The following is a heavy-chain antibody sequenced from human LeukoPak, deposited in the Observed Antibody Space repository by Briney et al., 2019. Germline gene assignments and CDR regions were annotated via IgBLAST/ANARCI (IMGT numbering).Heavy chain of an antibody. V-gene: IGHV3-30*04. D-gene: IGHD5-24*01. CDR2: ISYDGSNE. J-gene: IGHJ4*02. CDR3: AKDIWDGLQGY. CDR1: GFTFSSYV. Sequence: PGGSLRLSCAASGFTFSSYVMHWVRQAPGKGLEWVAIISYDGSNEYYADSVKGRFTISRDNSKNTLYLQMNSLRAADTAVYYCAKDIWDGLQGYWGQGTLVTVSS.